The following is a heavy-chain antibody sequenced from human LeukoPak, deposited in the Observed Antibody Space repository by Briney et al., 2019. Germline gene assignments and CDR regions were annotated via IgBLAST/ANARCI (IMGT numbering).Heavy chain of an antibody. J-gene: IGHJ4*02. CDR3: ARRDGYSVPNDY. CDR2: INHSGST. V-gene: IGHV4-34*01. D-gene: IGHD5-24*01. CDR1: GGSFSGYY. Sequence: PSETLSLTCAVYGGSFSGYYWSWIRQPPGKGLEWIGEINHSGSTNYSPSLKSRVTISADTFKEQVSLKLSSVTAADTAVYFCARRDGYSVPNDYWGQGTPVTVSS.